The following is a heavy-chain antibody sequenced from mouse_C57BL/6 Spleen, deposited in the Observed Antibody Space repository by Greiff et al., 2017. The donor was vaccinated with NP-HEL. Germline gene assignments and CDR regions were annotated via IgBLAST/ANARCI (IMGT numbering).Heavy chain of an antibody. Sequence: QVQLQQPGAELVRPGSSVKLSCKASGYTFTSYWMDWVKQRPGQGLEWIGNIYPSDSETHYNQKFKDKATLTVDKSSSTAYMQLSSLTSEDSAVYYCARGELGNQHFDYWGQGTTLTVSS. D-gene: IGHD4-1*01. CDR1: GYTFTSYW. V-gene: IGHV1-61*01. J-gene: IGHJ2*01. CDR3: ARGELGNQHFDY. CDR2: IYPSDSET.